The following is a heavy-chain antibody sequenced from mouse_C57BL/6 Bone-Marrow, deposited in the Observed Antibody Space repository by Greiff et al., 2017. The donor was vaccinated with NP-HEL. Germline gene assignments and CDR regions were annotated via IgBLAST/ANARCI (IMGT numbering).Heavy chain of an antibody. D-gene: IGHD1-1*01. CDR3: AREGGYYGSPFAY. CDR1: GYSIISGYY. Sequence: EVKLMESGPGLVKPSQSLSLTCSVTGYSIISGYYWNWIRQFPGNKLEWMAYISYDGSNNYNPYLKNRISITRDISKNQFFLKLTSVTTEDTATYYCAREGGYYGSPFAYWGQGTLVTVSA. V-gene: IGHV3-6*01. CDR2: ISYDGSN. J-gene: IGHJ3*01.